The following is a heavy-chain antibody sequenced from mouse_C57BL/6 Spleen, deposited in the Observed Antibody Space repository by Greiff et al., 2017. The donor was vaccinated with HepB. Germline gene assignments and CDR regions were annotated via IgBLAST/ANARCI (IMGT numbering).Heavy chain of an antibody. CDR3: ARATVVATDYFDY. J-gene: IGHJ2*01. Sequence: QVQLKQSGAELVKPGASVKLSCKASGYTFTSYWMHWVKQRPGQGLEWIGMIHPNSGSTNYNEKFKSKATLTVDKSSSTAYMQLSSLTSEDSAVYYCARATVVATDYFDYWDQGTTLTVSS. CDR2: IHPNSGST. V-gene: IGHV1-64*01. D-gene: IGHD1-1*01. CDR1: GYTFTSYW.